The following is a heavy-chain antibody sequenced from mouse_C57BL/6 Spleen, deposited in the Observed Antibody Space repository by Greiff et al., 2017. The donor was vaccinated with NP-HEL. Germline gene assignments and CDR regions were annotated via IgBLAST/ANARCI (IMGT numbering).Heavy chain of an antibody. CDR1: GYSITSGYD. Sequence: EVQLQASVPGMVKPSQSLSLTCTVTGYSITSGYDWHWIRHFPGNKLEWMGYISYSGSPNYNPSLKSRISITHDTSKNHFFLKLNSVTTEDTATYYCARQGSSGYYAMDYWGQGTSVTVSS. D-gene: IGHD3-2*02. J-gene: IGHJ4*01. CDR2: ISYSGSP. CDR3: ARQGSSGYYAMDY. V-gene: IGHV3-1*01.